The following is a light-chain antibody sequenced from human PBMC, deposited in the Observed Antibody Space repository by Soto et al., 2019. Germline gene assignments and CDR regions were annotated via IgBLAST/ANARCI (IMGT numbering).Light chain of an antibody. V-gene: IGKV1-13*02. J-gene: IGKJ4*01. CDR3: LLFNTYPQA. CDR1: QGIGSA. Sequence: AIQLTQSPSSLSASIGDRVTITCRARQGIGSALAWYQQAPGKPPKLLIFDPSTLENGVPSRFSGGGSGKDFTLTISSLQPEDFATYYCLLFNTYPQAFGGGTKVEIK. CDR2: DPS.